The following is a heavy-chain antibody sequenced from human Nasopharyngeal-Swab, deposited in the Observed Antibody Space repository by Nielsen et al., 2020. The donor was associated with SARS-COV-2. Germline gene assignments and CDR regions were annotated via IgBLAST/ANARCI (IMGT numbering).Heavy chain of an antibody. CDR1: GHTFTGYY. CDR3: ARDPDQLPPSYPDY. D-gene: IGHD2-2*01. V-gene: IGHV1-2*02. J-gene: IGHJ4*02. Sequence: ASVKVSCKASGHTFTGYYMHWVRQAPGQGLEWMGWINPNSGGTNYAQKFQGRVTMTRDTSISTAYMELSRLRSDDTAVYYCARDPDQLPPSYPDYWGQGTLVTVSS. CDR2: INPNSGGT.